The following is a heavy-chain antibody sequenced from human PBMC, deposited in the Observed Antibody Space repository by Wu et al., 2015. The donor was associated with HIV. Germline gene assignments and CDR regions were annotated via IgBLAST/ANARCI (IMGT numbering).Heavy chain of an antibody. CDR1: GGSFSGYY. CDR2: INHSGST. CDR3: ARGSPDAFDI. V-gene: IGHV4-34*01. Sequence: QVQLQQWGAGLLKPSETLSLTCAVYGGSFSGYYWSWIRQPPGKGLEWIGEINHSGSTNYNPSLKSRVTISVDTSKNQFSLKLSSVTAADTAVYYCARGSPDAFDIWGQGTMVTVSS. J-gene: IGHJ3*02.